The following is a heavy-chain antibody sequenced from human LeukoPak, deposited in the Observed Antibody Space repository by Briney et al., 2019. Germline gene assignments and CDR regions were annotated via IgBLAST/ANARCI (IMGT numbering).Heavy chain of an antibody. V-gene: IGHV3-43*02. CDR2: ISGDGGST. D-gene: IGHD6-19*01. CDR3: AKGEYSSGWYYFDY. CDR1: GFTFDDYA. J-gene: IGHJ4*02. Sequence: GGSLRLSCAASGFTFDDYAMHWVRRAPGKGLEWVSLISGDGGSTYYADSVKGRFTISRDNSKNSLYLQMNSLRTEDTALYYCAKGEYSSGWYYFDYWGQGTLVTVSS.